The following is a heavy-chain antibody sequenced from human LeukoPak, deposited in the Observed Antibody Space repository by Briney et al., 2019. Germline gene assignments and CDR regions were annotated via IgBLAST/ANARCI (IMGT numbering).Heavy chain of an antibody. V-gene: IGHV1-69*13. CDR3: ARDTLYGSGSYYIHMDV. CDR2: IIPIFGTA. Sequence: ASVKVSCKASGGTFSSYAISWVRQAPGQGLEWMGGIIPIFGTANYAQKFQGRVTITADESTSTAYMELSSLRSEDAAVYYCARDTLYGSGSYYIHMDVWGKGTTVTVSS. CDR1: GGTFSSYA. J-gene: IGHJ6*03. D-gene: IGHD3-10*01.